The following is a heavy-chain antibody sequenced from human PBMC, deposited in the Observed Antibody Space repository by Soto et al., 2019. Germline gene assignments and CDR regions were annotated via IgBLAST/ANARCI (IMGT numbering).Heavy chain of an antibody. D-gene: IGHD6-19*01. CDR1: GFTFSSYS. Sequence: GGSLRLSCAASGFTFSSYSINWVRQAPGKGLEWVSSISSCSTYIYYADSLKGRFTISRDNAQNSVYLQMNSLRAEDTAVYYCARAWPVAGIFFDYWGQGTLVTVSS. V-gene: IGHV3-21*01. CDR3: ARAWPVAGIFFDY. CDR2: ISSCSTYI. J-gene: IGHJ4*02.